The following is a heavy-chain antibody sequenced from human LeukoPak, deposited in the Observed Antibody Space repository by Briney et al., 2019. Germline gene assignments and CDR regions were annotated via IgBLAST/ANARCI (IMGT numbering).Heavy chain of an antibody. D-gene: IGHD3-10*01. CDR1: GFTFSNAW. CDR3: TTGLWFGEFHY. J-gene: IGHJ4*02. CDR2: IKSKTDGGTT. Sequence: PRGSLRLSCAASGFTFSNAWMSWVRQAPGKGLEWVGRIKSKTDGGTTDYAAPVKGRFTISRDDSKNTLYLQMNSLKTEDTAVYYCTTGLWFGEFHYWGQGTLVTVSS. V-gene: IGHV3-15*01.